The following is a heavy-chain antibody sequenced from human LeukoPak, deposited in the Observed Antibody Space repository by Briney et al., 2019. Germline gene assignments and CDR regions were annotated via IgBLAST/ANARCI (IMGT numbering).Heavy chain of an antibody. V-gene: IGHV3-48*01. CDR1: GFTFSSYS. CDR3: ARGQVVGATFGMDV. Sequence: GGSLRLSCAASGFTFSSYSMNWVRQAPGKGLEWVSYISSSSSTIYYADSVKGRFTISRDNAKNSLYLQMNSLRAEDTAVYYCARGQVVGATFGMDVWGKGTTVIVSS. J-gene: IGHJ6*04. D-gene: IGHD1-26*01. CDR2: ISSSSSTI.